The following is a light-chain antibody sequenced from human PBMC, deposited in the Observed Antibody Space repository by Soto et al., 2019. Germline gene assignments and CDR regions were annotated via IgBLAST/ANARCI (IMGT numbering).Light chain of an antibody. CDR3: VSFTSSATYV. CDR1: SSDVGGSNH. CDR2: DVT. Sequence: QSALTQPASVSDSPGQSITISCTGTSSDVGGSNHVSWYQQHPGKAPKLMIYDVTNRPSGVSHRFSGSKSGSTASLIISGLQAEDEADYYCVSFTSSATYVFGTGTKATVL. J-gene: IGLJ1*01. V-gene: IGLV2-14*01.